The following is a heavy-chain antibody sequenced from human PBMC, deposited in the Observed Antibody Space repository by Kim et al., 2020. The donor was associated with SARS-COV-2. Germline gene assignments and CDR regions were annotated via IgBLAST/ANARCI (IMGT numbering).Heavy chain of an antibody. J-gene: IGHJ4*02. Sequence: SNPALKSRVTISVDTSKNQFSLKLSSVTAADTAVYYCARHSGSPNIYFDYWGQGTLVTVSS. CDR3: ARHSGSPNIYFDY. V-gene: IGHV4-39*07. D-gene: IGHD1-26*01.